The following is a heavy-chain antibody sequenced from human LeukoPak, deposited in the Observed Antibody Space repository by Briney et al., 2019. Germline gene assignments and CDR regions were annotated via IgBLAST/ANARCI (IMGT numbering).Heavy chain of an antibody. CDR1: GFTFSSYS. D-gene: IGHD6-6*01. V-gene: IGHV3-21*06. CDR2: ISSSSTYM. Sequence: PGGSLRLSCAASGFTFSSYSMSWVRQAPGKGLEWVSSISSSSTYMYYADSLKGRFTISRDNAKNSLYLQMSSLRAEDTAVYYCAKDSGEGSSGGYYYYYGMDVWGQGTTVTVSS. CDR3: AKDSGEGSSGGYYYYYGMDV. J-gene: IGHJ6*02.